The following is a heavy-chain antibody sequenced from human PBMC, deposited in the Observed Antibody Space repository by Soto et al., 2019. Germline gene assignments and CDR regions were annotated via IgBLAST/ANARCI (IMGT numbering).Heavy chain of an antibody. CDR3: AKTYYYGSGYEWSAFDI. Sequence: GGSLRLSCAASGFTFSSYAMSWVRQAPGKGLEWVSAISGSGGSTYYADSVKGRFTISRDNSKNTLYLQMNSLRAEDTAVYYCAKTYYYGSGYEWSAFDIWGQGTMVTVSS. D-gene: IGHD3-10*01. CDR1: GFTFSSYA. J-gene: IGHJ3*02. CDR2: ISGSGGST. V-gene: IGHV3-23*01.